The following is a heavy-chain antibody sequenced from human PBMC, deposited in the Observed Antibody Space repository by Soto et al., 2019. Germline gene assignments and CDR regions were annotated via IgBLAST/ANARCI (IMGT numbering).Heavy chain of an antibody. CDR3: ARWLEVLTTSDS. D-gene: IGHD3-22*01. CDR1: GFNFSDYY. CDR2: ISTSGRDT. V-gene: IGHV3-11*06. Sequence: PGGSLRLSCAASGFNFSDYYMTRIRQAPGKGLEWISYISTSGRDTEYADSVKGRFLISRDNAKRSLYLQMNSLRVEDTAVYYCARWLEVLTTSDSWGQGTLVTVSS. J-gene: IGHJ4*02.